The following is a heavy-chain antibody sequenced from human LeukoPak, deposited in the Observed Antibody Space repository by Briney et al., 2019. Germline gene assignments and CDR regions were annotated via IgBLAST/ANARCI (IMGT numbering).Heavy chain of an antibody. V-gene: IGHV4-4*07. Sequence: SETLSLTCTVSGGSISSYYWSWIRQPAGKGLEWIGRIYTSGSTNYNPSLKSRVTMSVDTSKNQFSLKLSSVTAADTAVYYCARGGFKSSSWYWDYWGQGTLVTVSS. CDR2: IYTSGST. CDR3: ARGGFKSSSWYWDY. CDR1: GGSISSYY. D-gene: IGHD6-13*01. J-gene: IGHJ4*02.